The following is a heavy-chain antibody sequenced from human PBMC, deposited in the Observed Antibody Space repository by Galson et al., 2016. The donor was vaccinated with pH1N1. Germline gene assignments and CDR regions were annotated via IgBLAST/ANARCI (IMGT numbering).Heavy chain of an antibody. V-gene: IGHV4-61*02. Sequence: TLSLTCTVSGVSVNSPTYYWSWIRQPAGKGLEWIGRFHTSGSTNYKPSLNSRVTISLDASNNQSSLKLTSVTAADTAVYYCAREADSSDSTGYYYKTFDYWGQGILVTVSS. D-gene: IGHD3-22*01. CDR2: FHTSGST. CDR3: AREADSSDSTGYYYKTFDY. J-gene: IGHJ4*02. CDR1: GVSVNSPTYY.